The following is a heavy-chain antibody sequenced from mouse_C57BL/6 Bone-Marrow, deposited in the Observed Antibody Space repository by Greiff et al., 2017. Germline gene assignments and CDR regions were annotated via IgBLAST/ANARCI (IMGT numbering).Heavy chain of an antibody. Sequence: EVQGVESGGGLVKPGGSLKLSCAASGFTFSSYAMSWVRQTPEKRLEWVATISDGGSYTYYPDNVKGRFTISRDNAKNNLYLQMSHLKSEDTAMYYCARDDGYYLWYFDVWGTGTTVTVSS. CDR1: GFTFSSYA. J-gene: IGHJ1*03. CDR2: ISDGGSYT. V-gene: IGHV5-4*01. D-gene: IGHD2-3*01. CDR3: ARDDGYYLWYFDV.